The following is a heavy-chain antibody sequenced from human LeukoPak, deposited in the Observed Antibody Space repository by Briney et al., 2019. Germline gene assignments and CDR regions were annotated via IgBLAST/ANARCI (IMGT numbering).Heavy chain of an antibody. J-gene: IGHJ4*02. CDR2: IYTSGST. D-gene: IGHD3/OR15-3a*01. CDR1: GGSISSGSYY. V-gene: IGHV4-61*02. Sequence: PSETLSLTCTVSGGSISSGSYYWSWIRQPAGKGLEWIGRIYTSGSTNYNPSLKSRVTISIDTSENQFSLKLSSVTAADTAVYYCARQTGSGLFILPGGQGTLVTVSS. CDR3: ARQTGSGLFILP.